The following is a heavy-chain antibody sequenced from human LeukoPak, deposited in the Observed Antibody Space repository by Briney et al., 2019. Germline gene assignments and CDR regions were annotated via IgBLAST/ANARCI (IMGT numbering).Heavy chain of an antibody. D-gene: IGHD4-17*01. CDR1: GFTFSDCY. J-gene: IGHJ4*02. V-gene: IGHV3-11*04. CDR3: ARDSDPTVTTSGY. CDR2: ISSSGSTI. Sequence: GGSLRLSCAASGFTFSDCYMSWIRQAPGKGLEWVSYISSSGSTIYYADSVKGRFTISRDNAKNSLYLQMNSLRAEDTAVYYCARDSDPTVTTSGYWGQGTLVTVSS.